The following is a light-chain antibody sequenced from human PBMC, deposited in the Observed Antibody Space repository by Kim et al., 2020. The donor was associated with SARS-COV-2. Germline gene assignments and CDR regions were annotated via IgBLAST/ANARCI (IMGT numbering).Light chain of an antibody. CDR1: QSITSY. CDR2: AAV. V-gene: IGKV1-39*01. CDR3: QQTYSTPLT. Sequence: DIQMTQSPSSLSASLGDRVTITCRASQSITSYLNWFQQKPGKAPKVLIYAAVSLQRGVPSRFSGRGSGTDFTLTISSLQPEDVATYYCQQTYSTPLTFGGGTKVDIK. J-gene: IGKJ4*01.